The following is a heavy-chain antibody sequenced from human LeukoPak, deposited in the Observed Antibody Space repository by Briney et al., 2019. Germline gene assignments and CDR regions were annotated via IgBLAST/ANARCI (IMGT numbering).Heavy chain of an antibody. Sequence: PEGSLRLSCAASGFTFSSYWMSWVRLAPGKGLEWVANIKQDGSEKYYVDSVKGRFTISRDNAKNSLYLQMNSLRAEDTAVYYCARDRAVTRFDPWGQGTLVTVSS. CDR3: ARDRAVTRFDP. CDR2: IKQDGSEK. J-gene: IGHJ5*02. CDR1: GFTFSSYW. V-gene: IGHV3-7*01. D-gene: IGHD4-17*01.